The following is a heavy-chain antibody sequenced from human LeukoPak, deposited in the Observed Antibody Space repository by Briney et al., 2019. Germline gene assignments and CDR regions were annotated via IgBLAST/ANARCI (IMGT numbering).Heavy chain of an antibody. CDR2: IRSKANSYAT. J-gene: IGHJ6*02. V-gene: IGHV3-73*01. CDR3: TRLAPSSDIVVVPAATYLYGMDV. D-gene: IGHD2-2*01. CDR1: GFTFSGSA. Sequence: GGSLRLSCAASGFTFSGSAMHWVRQASGKGLEWVGRIRSKANSYATAYAASVKGRFTISRDDSKNTAYLQMNSLKTEDTAVYYCTRLAPSSDIVVVPAATYLYGMDVWGQGITVTVSS.